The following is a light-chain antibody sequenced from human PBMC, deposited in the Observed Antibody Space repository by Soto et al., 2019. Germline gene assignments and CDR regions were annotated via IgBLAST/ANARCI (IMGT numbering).Light chain of an antibody. V-gene: IGKV3-20*01. J-gene: IGKJ2*01. CDR1: RSFSSSY. Sequence: EIVLTQPPDTLSLSPGERATLSCRASRSFSSSYLAWYQQTPGQAPRLLIYAASSRATGIPDRFSGSGSGTDFTLTISSLEPEDSAVYYCQQYGSSPPYTFGQGTKVDIK. CDR2: AAS. CDR3: QQYGSSPPYT.